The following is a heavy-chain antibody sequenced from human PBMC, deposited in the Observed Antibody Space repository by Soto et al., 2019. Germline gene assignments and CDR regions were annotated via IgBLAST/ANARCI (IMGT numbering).Heavy chain of an antibody. CDR3: ARAPKVSGSAQTRPDF. D-gene: IGHD6-6*01. V-gene: IGHV4-34*01. Sequence: SETLSLTCSLYSGSLSGYYWGWIRQPPGKGLEWIGEISPSGTTNYSPSLKSRVSISVDTSRNQFSLNLTSLTAADTAVYYCARAPKVSGSAQTRPDFWGQGSLVTVSS. CDR2: ISPSGTT. J-gene: IGHJ4*02. CDR1: SGSLSGYY.